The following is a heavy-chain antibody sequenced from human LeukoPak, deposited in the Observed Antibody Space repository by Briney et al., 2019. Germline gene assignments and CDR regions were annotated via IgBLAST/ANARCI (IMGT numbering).Heavy chain of an antibody. J-gene: IGHJ4*02. D-gene: IGHD6-13*01. CDR1: GYSISSGYY. CDR2: IYNSGST. Sequence: SETLSLTCTVSGYSISSGYYWGWLRPPPGGGVWRGGSIYNSGSTYNNPPLKRRVTISVDTSKNQFSLKMSALTAADTAVYSCARVGDIFGYSSPSFDYWGQGTLVTVSS. CDR3: ARVGDIFGYSSPSFDY. V-gene: IGHV4-38-2*02.